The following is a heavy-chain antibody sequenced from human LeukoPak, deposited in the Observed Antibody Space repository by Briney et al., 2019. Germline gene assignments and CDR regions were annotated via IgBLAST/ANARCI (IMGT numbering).Heavy chain of an antibody. D-gene: IGHD2-2*01. Sequence: RGSLRLSCAASGFTFDDYGMSWVRQAPGKGLEWVSGINWNGGSTGYADSVKGRFTISRDNAKNSLYLQMNSLRAEDTALYHCARHCSSTSCYQAFDIWGQGTMVTVSS. CDR3: ARHCSSTSCYQAFDI. V-gene: IGHV3-20*01. CDR1: GFTFDDYG. CDR2: INWNGGST. J-gene: IGHJ3*02.